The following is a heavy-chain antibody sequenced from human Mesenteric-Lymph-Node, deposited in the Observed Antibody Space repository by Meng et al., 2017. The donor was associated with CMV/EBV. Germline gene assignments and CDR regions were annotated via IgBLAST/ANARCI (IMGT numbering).Heavy chain of an antibody. CDR3: VKISPHAGPSN. D-gene: IGHD1-1*01. CDR2: ISGNGVNT. Sequence: GESLKISCAASGFTFSSYGMHWVRQAPGKGLEWISAISGNGVNTYYADSVKGRFTISRDNSKNTLHLQMNSLRAEDMAIYYCVKISPHAGPSNWGQGTLVTVSS. V-gene: IGHV3-23*01. CDR1: GFTFSSYG. J-gene: IGHJ4*02.